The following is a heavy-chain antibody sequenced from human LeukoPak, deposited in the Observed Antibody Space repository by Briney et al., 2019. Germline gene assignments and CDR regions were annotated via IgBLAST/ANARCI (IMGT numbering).Heavy chain of an antibody. CDR1: GYSISSGYY. V-gene: IGHV4-38-2*02. Sequence: PSETLSLTCTVSGYSISSGYYWGWIRQPPGKGLEWIGSIYHSGSTYYNPSLKSRVTISVDTSKNQFSLKLSSVTAADTAVYYCARLGGVNYYYYMDVWGKGTTVTISS. D-gene: IGHD2-8*02. CDR3: ARLGGVNYYYYMDV. J-gene: IGHJ6*03. CDR2: IYHSGST.